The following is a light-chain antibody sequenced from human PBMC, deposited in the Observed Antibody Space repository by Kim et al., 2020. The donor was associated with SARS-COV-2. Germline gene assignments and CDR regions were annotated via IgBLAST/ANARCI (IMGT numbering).Light chain of an antibody. CDR2: AAS. J-gene: IGKJ2*01. Sequence: EIVLTQSPDILSLSPGERATLSCRASQSVTSTYLAWYQHKPGQAPRLLIYAASIRATGIPDRFSGSWSGTDFPPTISRLEPEDFALYCWQQYSKSPRNFGEGTKVDIK. CDR1: QSVTSTY. CDR3: QQYSKSPRN. V-gene: IGKV3-20*01.